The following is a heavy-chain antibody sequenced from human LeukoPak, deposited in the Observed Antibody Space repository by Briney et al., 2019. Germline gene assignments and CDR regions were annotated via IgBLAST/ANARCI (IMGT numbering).Heavy chain of an antibody. Sequence: GGSLRLSCAASGFTFSDYYMSWIRRAPGKGLEWVSYISNSGSAIYYADSVKGRFFISRDNAKNSLYLQMNSLRAEDTAVYYCAELGITMIGGVWGKGTTVTISS. D-gene: IGHD3-10*02. V-gene: IGHV3-11*04. CDR3: AELGITMIGGV. CDR1: GFTFSDYY. CDR2: ISNSGSAI. J-gene: IGHJ6*04.